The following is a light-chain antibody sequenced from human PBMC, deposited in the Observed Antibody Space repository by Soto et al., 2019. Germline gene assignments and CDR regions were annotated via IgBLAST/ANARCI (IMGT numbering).Light chain of an antibody. J-gene: IGKJ5*01. CDR2: GAS. CDR3: QQYGSSPT. CDR1: QIINDN. V-gene: IGKV3-20*01. Sequence: EIALAQSPATLSLAPGESVTLXFWASQIINDNVAWYQQKPGQAPRRLIYGASSRATGIPDRFSGSGSGTDFTLTISRLEPEDFAVYYCQQYGSSPTFGEGTRLENK.